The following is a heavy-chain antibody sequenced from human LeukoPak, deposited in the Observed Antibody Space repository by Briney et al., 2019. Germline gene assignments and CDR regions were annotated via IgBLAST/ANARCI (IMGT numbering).Heavy chain of an antibody. Sequence: GGSLRLSCAASGFTFSSYSMNWVRQAPGEGLEWVSYISSGTSTKYYADSVKGRFTISRDNAKNSLYLQMNSLRAEDTAVYYCARVPPTVGSSDIWGQGTMVTVSS. D-gene: IGHD5/OR15-5a*01. CDR1: GFTFSSYS. J-gene: IGHJ3*02. CDR2: ISSGTSTK. V-gene: IGHV3-48*04. CDR3: ARVPPTVGSSDI.